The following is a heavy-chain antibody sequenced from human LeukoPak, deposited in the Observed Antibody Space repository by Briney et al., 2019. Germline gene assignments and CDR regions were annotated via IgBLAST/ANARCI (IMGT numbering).Heavy chain of an antibody. Sequence: SETLSPTCTVSGGSISSYYWSWIRQPPGKGLEWIGYIYYSGSTNYNPSLKSRVTISVDTSKNQFSLKLSSVTAADTAVYYCARLGDYGDYPNPLDYWGQGTLVTVSS. CDR2: IYYSGST. D-gene: IGHD4-17*01. CDR3: ARLGDYGDYPNPLDY. J-gene: IGHJ4*02. CDR1: GGSISSYY. V-gene: IGHV4-59*08.